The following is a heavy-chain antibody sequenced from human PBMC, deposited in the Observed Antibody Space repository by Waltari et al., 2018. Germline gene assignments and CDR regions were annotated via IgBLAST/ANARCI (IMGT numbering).Heavy chain of an antibody. Sequence: QLVESGGGLVQPGGSLRLSCAASGFTFNSYAMTWVRQAPGKGLEGVSGMSGNTGRTYYEDSVKGRFTSSRDNSKHTLYLQMNSLRAEDTAVYYCAKDHGLSGNDYPTYLDYWGQGTSVTVSS. D-gene: IGHD5-12*01. CDR2: MSGNTGRT. CDR3: AKDHGLSGNDYPTYLDY. V-gene: IGHV3-23*04. J-gene: IGHJ4*02. CDR1: GFTFNSYA.